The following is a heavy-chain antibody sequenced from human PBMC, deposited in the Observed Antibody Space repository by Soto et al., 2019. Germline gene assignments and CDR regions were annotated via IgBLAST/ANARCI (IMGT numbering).Heavy chain of an antibody. Sequence: PSETLSLTCTVSGGSISSGDYYWSWIRQPPGKGLEWIGSIYYSGTTHYNPSLKSRVTISVDTSKNQFSLKLSSVTAADTAVYYCASFEVVVPAARWDSSSWPGELFDYWGQGTLVTLSS. J-gene: IGHJ4*02. CDR3: ASFEVVVPAARWDSSSWPGELFDY. D-gene: IGHD2-2*01. CDR1: GGSISSGDYY. V-gene: IGHV4-39*01. CDR2: IYYSGTT.